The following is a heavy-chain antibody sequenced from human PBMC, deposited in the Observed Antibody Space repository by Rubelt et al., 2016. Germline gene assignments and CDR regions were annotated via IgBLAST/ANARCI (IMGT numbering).Heavy chain of an antibody. CDR2: IYHSGGA. D-gene: IGHD3-22*01. Sequence: QLQLQESGPGLVKPSETLSLTCTVSGGSISSSSYYWGWIRQPPGKGLEWIGEIYHSGGANYNPSLKSRVTISVDKSKNQFSRKLSSVTAADTAVYYCARNYDSSGYRLCWGQGTLVTVSS. CDR1: GGSISSSSYY. V-gene: IGHV4-39*07. CDR3: ARNYDSSGYRLC. J-gene: IGHJ4*02.